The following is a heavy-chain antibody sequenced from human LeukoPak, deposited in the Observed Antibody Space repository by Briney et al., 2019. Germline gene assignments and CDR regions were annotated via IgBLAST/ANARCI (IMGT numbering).Heavy chain of an antibody. D-gene: IGHD6-13*01. J-gene: IGHJ2*01. Sequence: GGSLRLSCAASGFTFSSYWMHWVRQAPGKGLEWVSRMDPDGRTIDYADSVKGRFTISRDNAKNSLFLQMNSLRAEDTAVYYCASLPGGRTAALEFDLRGRGTLVTVSS. CDR3: ASLPGGRTAALEFDL. V-gene: IGHV3-74*01. CDR2: MDPDGRTI. CDR1: GFTFSSYW.